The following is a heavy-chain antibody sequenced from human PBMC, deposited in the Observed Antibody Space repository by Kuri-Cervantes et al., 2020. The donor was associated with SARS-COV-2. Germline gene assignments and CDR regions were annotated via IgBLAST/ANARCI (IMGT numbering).Heavy chain of an antibody. D-gene: IGHD1/OR15-1a*01. J-gene: IGHJ3*02. CDR2: IYYSGST. Sequence: SETLSLTCTVSGGSISSSSYYWGWIRQPTGKGLEWIGSIYYSGSTYYNPSLKSRVTISVDTSKNQFSLKLSSVTAADTAVYYCARLRQQSVAFDIWGQGTMVTVSS. CDR3: ARLRQQSVAFDI. CDR1: GGSISSSSYY. V-gene: IGHV4-39*01.